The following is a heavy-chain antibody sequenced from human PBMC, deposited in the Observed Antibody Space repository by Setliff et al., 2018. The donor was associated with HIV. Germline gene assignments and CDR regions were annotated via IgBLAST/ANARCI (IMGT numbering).Heavy chain of an antibody. V-gene: IGHV1-2*02. CDR3: ARDHVVCSGGTCRSDDPYYYYYMNV. CDR1: GYTFTNYY. Sequence: ASVKVSCKASGYTFTNYYMHWVRQAPGQGLEWMGWSNPNTGGTKYAQKFQGRVTMTMDTSTTTAYMELSGLKSDDTAVYYCARDHVVCSGGTCRSDDPYYYYYMNVWGQGTTVTVSS. D-gene: IGHD2-15*01. CDR2: SNPNTGGT. J-gene: IGHJ6*03.